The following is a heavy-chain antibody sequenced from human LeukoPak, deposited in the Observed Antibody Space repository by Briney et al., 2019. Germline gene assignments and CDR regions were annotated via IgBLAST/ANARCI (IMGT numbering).Heavy chain of an antibody. V-gene: IGHV3-33*06. CDR2: IWFDGSNQ. CDR3: AKQGTFSSSSSWFLDS. CDR1: GFTFSRYG. J-gene: IGHJ4*02. D-gene: IGHD6-13*01. Sequence: PGRSLRLSCAASGFTFSRYGIHWVRQAPGKGLEWVAVIWFDGSNQEYAESVKGRFTISRDNSKNTLHLQMTSLRVEDTAMYYCAKQGTFSSSSSWFLDSWGQGTLVTVSS.